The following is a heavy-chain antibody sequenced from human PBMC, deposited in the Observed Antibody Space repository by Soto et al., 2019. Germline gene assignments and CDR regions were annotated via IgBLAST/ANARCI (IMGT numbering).Heavy chain of an antibody. CDR3: ARFPRVVTPFYWYFDL. V-gene: IGHV4-59*01. CDR1: GGSISSYY. D-gene: IGHD2-21*02. J-gene: IGHJ2*01. Sequence: QVQLQESGPGLVKPSETLSLTCTVSGGSISSYYWSWIRQPPGKGLEWIGYIYYSGSTNYNPSLKSRVTISVDTSKNQFSLKLSSVTAADTAVYYCARFPRVVTPFYWYFDLWGLGTLVTVSS. CDR2: IYYSGST.